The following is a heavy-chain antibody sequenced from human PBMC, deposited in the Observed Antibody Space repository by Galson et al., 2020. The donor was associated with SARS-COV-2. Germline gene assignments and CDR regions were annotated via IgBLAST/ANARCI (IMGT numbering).Heavy chain of an antibody. Sequence: SQTLSLTCTVSGGSISSYYWSWIRQPPGKGLEWIGYIYYSGSTNYNPSFKSRVTISVDTSKNQFSLKLSSVTAADTAVYYCARLPKTITIFGVVIPNWYFDLWGRGTLVTVSS. CDR1: GGSISSYY. J-gene: IGHJ2*01. D-gene: IGHD3-3*01. CDR2: IYYSGST. CDR3: ARLPKTITIFGVVIPNWYFDL. V-gene: IGHV4-59*01.